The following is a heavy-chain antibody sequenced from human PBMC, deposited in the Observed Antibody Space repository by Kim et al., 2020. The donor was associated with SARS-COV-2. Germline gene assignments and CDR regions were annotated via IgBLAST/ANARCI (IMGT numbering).Heavy chain of an antibody. CDR3: AGLLWFGELLVDY. J-gene: IGHJ4*02. Sequence: SETLSLTCTVSGGSIRSSNYYWGWIRQPPGKGLEWIGNIYYSGSTYYNPSLKSRLTISIDTSKNQFSLKLSSVTAADTAVYYCAGLLWFGELLVDYWGQG. D-gene: IGHD3-10*01. CDR2: IYYSGST. V-gene: IGHV4-39*01. CDR1: GGSIRSSNYY.